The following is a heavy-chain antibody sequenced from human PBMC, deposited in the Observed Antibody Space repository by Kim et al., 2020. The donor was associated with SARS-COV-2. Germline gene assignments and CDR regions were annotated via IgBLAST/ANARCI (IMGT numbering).Heavy chain of an antibody. V-gene: IGHV3-30*04. D-gene: IGHD6-19*01. CDR1: GFTFSSYA. J-gene: IGHJ4*02. CDR3: ASTIAVAGRFDY. Sequence: GGSLRLSCAASGFTFSSYAMHWVRQAPGKGLEWVAVISYDGSNKYYADSVKGRFTISRDNSKNTLYLQMNSLRAEDTAVYYCASTIAVAGRFDYWGQGTL. CDR2: ISYDGSNK.